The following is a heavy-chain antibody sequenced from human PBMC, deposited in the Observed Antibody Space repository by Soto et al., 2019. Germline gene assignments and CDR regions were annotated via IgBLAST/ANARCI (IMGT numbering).Heavy chain of an antibody. CDR2: ISYDGSNK. CDR1: GFTFSSYA. V-gene: IGHV3-30-3*01. J-gene: IGHJ4*02. Sequence: GSLRLSCAASGFTFSSYAMHWVRQAPGKGLEWVAVISYDGSNKYYADSVKGRFTISRDNSKNTLYLQMNSLRAEDTAVYYCASVDTAMVILRPFDYWGQGTLVTVSS. CDR3: ASVDTAMVILRPFDY. D-gene: IGHD5-18*01.